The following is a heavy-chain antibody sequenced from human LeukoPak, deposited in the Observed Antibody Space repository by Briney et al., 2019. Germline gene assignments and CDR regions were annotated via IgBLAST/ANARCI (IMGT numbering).Heavy chain of an antibody. Sequence: SETLSLTCTVSGGSISSYYWSCIRQPPGKGLEWIGYIYYSGGTNYNPSLKSRVTISVDTSKNQFSLKLSSVAAADTAVYYCARHSYYYDSSGYYYALDYWGQGTLVTVSS. V-gene: IGHV4-59*08. D-gene: IGHD3-22*01. CDR3: ARHSYYYDSSGYYYALDY. J-gene: IGHJ4*02. CDR2: IYYSGGT. CDR1: GGSISSYY.